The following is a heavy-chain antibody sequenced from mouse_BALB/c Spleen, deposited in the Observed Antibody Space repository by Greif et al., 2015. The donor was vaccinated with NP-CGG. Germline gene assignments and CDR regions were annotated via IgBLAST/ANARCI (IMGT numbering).Heavy chain of an antibody. J-gene: IGHJ1*01. V-gene: IGHV14-3*02. CDR1: GFNIKDTY. CDR2: IDPANGNT. CDR3: ANWDWYFDV. D-gene: IGHD4-1*01. Sequence: EVQLQQSGAELVKPGASVKLSCTASGFNIKDTYMHWVKQRPEQGLEWIGRIDPANGNTKYDPKFQGKATITADTSSSTAYLQLSSLTSEDTAVYYCANWDWYFDVWGAGTTVTVSS.